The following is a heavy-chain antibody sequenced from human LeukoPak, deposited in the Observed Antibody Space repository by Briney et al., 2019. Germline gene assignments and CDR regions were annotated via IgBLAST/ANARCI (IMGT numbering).Heavy chain of an antibody. Sequence: GGSLRLSCAASGFTFSSDSMTWVRRALGKGLEWVSTISGSGVSTFYADPVKGRFTISRDNSKNILYLHVNSLSAEDTAVYYCAKDSFSSRWGQGTLVTVSS. J-gene: IGHJ4*02. V-gene: IGHV3-23*01. D-gene: IGHD2-2*01. CDR1: GFTFSSDS. CDR3: AKDSFSSR. CDR2: ISGSGVST.